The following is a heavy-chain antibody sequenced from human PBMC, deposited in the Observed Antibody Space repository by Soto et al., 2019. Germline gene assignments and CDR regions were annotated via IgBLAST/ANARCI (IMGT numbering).Heavy chain of an antibody. J-gene: IGHJ4*02. CDR1: GGSISSYY. V-gene: IGHV4-59*01. Sequence: SETLSLTCTVSGGSISSYYWSWIRQPPGKGLEWIGYIYYSGSTNYNPSLKSRVTISVDKSKNQFSLKLSSVTAADTAVYYCARASRGSSWSPFDYWGQGTLVTVSS. D-gene: IGHD6-13*01. CDR2: IYYSGST. CDR3: ARASRGSSWSPFDY.